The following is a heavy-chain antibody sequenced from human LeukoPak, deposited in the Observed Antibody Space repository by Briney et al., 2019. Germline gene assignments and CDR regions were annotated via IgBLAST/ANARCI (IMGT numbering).Heavy chain of an antibody. CDR3: AKMVHTEQWLVPFDY. V-gene: IGHV3-23*01. D-gene: IGHD6-19*01. J-gene: IGHJ4*02. CDR2: ISGSGGSI. Sequence: GGSLRLSCAASGFTFSNFAMNWVRQAPGKGLEWVSTISGSGGSIYYADSVKGRFTISRDNSKNTLYLQMNSLRAEDTAVYYCAKMVHTEQWLVPFDYWGQGTLVTVSS. CDR1: GFTFSNFA.